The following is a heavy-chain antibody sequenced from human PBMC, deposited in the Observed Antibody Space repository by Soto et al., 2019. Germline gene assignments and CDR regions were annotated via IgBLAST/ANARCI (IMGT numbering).Heavy chain of an antibody. CDR3: ARGDTYYDFWSGYYRHYYYYYGMDV. CDR2: MNPNSGNT. D-gene: IGHD3-3*01. J-gene: IGHJ6*02. V-gene: IGHV1-8*01. CDR1: GYTFTSYD. Sequence: QVQLVQSGAEVKKPGASVKVSCKASGYTFTSYDINWVRQATGQGLEWMGWMNPNSGNTGYAQKFQGRVTMTRNTPISTAYMELRSLRSEDTAVYYCARGDTYYDFWSGYYRHYYYYYGMDVWGQGTTVTVSS.